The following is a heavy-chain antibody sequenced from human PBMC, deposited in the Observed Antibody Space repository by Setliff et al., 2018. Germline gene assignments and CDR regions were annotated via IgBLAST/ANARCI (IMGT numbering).Heavy chain of an antibody. CDR2: IYTSGST. D-gene: IGHD3-10*01. CDR3: ARGGLWFGELLWKYYYYGMDV. J-gene: IGHJ6*02. Sequence: SETLSLTCAVSGYSISSGYYWGWIRQPPGKGLEWIGRIYTSGSTNYNPSLKSRVTISVDTSKNQFSLKLSSVTAADTAVYYCARGGLWFGELLWKYYYYGMDVWGQGTTVTVSS. V-gene: IGHV4-38-2*01. CDR1: GYSISSGYY.